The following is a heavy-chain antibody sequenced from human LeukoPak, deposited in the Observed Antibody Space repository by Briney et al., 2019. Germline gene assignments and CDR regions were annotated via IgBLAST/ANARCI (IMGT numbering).Heavy chain of an antibody. D-gene: IGHD2-15*01. CDR1: GYSISSGYY. J-gene: IGHJ4*02. V-gene: IGHV4-38-2*02. Sequence: SETLSLTCTVSGYSISSGYYWGWIRPPPGKGLEWIGSIYHSGSTYYNPSLKSRVTISVDTSKNQFSLKLSSVTAADTAVYYCARDSAAWSLDYWGQGTLVTVSS. CDR2: IYHSGST. CDR3: ARDSAAWSLDY.